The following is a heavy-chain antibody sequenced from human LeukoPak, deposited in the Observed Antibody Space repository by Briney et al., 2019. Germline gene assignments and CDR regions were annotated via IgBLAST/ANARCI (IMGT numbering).Heavy chain of an antibody. CDR2: ISGSGGST. CDR1: GFTFSSYG. V-gene: IGHV3-23*01. Sequence: GGSLRLSCAASGFTFSSYGMSWVRQAPGKGLEWVSAISGSGGSTYYADSVKGRFTISRDNSKNTLYLQMNSLRAEDTAVYYCARDGSGRVPEMSAPDYWGQGTLVTVSS. D-gene: IGHD3-10*01. J-gene: IGHJ4*02. CDR3: ARDGSGRVPEMSAPDY.